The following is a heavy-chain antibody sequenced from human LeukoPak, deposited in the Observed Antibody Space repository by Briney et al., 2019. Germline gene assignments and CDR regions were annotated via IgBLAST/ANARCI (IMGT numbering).Heavy chain of an antibody. V-gene: IGHV4-30-4*01. CDR2: IYYSGST. D-gene: IGHD4-17*01. CDR3: ASQTVTRAFDI. Sequence: SETLSLTCTVSGGSISSGGYYWSWIRQPPGKGLEWIGYIYYSGSTYYNPSLKSRVTISVDTSKNQFSLKLSSVTAADTAVYYCASQTVTRAFDIWGQGTMVTVSS. J-gene: IGHJ3*02. CDR1: GGSISSGGYY.